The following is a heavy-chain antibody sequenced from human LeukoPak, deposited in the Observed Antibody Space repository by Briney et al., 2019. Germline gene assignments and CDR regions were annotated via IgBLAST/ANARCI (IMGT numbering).Heavy chain of an antibody. Sequence: GGSLRLSCAASGFTFSSYSMNWVRQAPGKGLEWVSSISSSSTYIYSADSVKGRFTISRDNAKNSVYLQMNSLRAEDTAVYHCAAGGDYYYHMDVWGKGTTVTVSS. CDR3: AAGGDYYYHMDV. D-gene: IGHD3-10*01. V-gene: IGHV3-21*01. J-gene: IGHJ6*03. CDR1: GFTFSSYS. CDR2: ISSSSTYI.